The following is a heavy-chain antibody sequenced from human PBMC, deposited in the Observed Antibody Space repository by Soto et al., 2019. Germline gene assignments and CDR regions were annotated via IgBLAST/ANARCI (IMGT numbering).Heavy chain of an antibody. D-gene: IGHD3-10*01. Sequence: QVQLQQWGAGLLKPSETLSLTCAVYGGSFSGYYWSWIRQPPGKGLEWIGEINHSGSTNYNPSLKSLVTISVDTSKNQFSLKLSSVTAADTAVYYCARHRNHITMVRGVITHNWFDPWGQGTLVTVSS. CDR3: ARHRNHITMVRGVITHNWFDP. V-gene: IGHV4-34*01. CDR2: INHSGST. J-gene: IGHJ5*02. CDR1: GGSFSGYY.